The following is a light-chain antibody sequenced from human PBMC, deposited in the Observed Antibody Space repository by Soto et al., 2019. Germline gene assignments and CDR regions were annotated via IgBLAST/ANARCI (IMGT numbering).Light chain of an antibody. CDR2: KAS. V-gene: IGKV1-8*01. CDR1: QDIGTY. CDR3: QQYNSYT. J-gene: IGKJ2*01. Sequence: AIRMPQSPSSLSASTGDRVTIPCRASQDIGTYLAWYQQKPGKAPKLLIYKASTLKSGVPSRFSGSGSGTEFTLTISSLQPDDFATYYCQQYNSYTFGQGTKVDI.